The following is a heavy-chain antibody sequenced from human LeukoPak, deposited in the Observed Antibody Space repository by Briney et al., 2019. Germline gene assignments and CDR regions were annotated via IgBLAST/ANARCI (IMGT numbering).Heavy chain of an antibody. J-gene: IGHJ3*02. Sequence: GGSLRLSRAASGFTFSNYAMSWVRQAPGKGLEWVSAISGSGGNTYYADSVKGRFTISRDNSKNALYLQMNSLRVEDTAVYFCARGPNSGDYYSDAFDIWGQGTMVTVSS. CDR1: GFTFSNYA. D-gene: IGHD3-22*01. V-gene: IGHV3-23*01. CDR2: ISGSGGNT. CDR3: ARGPNSGDYYSDAFDI.